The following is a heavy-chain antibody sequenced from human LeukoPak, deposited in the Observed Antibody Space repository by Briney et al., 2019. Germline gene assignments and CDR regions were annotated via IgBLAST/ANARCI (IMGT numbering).Heavy chain of an antibody. CDR3: ARGGYSGFDPFDY. Sequence: ASVKVSCKASGYTFTGYYMHWVRQAPGQGLEWMGWINPISGVTNFAQNFLGRVSMSGDTSIRTAYLDMYSLTFDDTAVFYCARGGYSGFDPFDYWGQGTLVTVSS. CDR1: GYTFTGYY. D-gene: IGHD5-12*01. CDR2: INPISGVT. V-gene: IGHV1-2*02. J-gene: IGHJ4*02.